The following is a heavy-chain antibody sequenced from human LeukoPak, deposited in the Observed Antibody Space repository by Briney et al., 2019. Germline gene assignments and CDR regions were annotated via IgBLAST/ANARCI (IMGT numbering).Heavy chain of an antibody. D-gene: IGHD3-3*01. CDR3: ARDTIRFLYPPGAAFDI. CDR1: GFTFSSYW. J-gene: IGHJ3*02. V-gene: IGHV3-7*01. Sequence: GGSLRLSCAASGFTFSSYWMSWVRQAPGKGLEWVTNIKQDGSEKYYVDSVKGRFTISRDNAKNSLYLQMNSLRAEDTAVYYCARDTIRFLYPPGAAFDIWGQGTMVTVSS. CDR2: IKQDGSEK.